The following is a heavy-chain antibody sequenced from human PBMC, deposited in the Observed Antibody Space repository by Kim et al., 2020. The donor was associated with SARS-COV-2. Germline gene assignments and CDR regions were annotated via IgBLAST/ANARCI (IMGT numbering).Heavy chain of an antibody. V-gene: IGHV3-23*03. CDR1: GFTFSSYA. Sequence: GGSLRLSCAASGFTFSSYAMSWVRQAPGKGLEWVSVIYSGGSSTYYADSVKGRFTISRDNSKNTLYLQMNSLRAKDTAVYYCAKSGLGGGPAEIDYWGQGTLVTVSS. CDR2: IYSGGSST. CDR3: AKSGLGGGPAEIDY. D-gene: IGHD2-15*01. J-gene: IGHJ4*02.